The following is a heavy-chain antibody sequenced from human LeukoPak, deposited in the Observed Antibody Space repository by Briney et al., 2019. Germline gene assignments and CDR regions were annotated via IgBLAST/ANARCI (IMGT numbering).Heavy chain of an antibody. CDR3: ARSPPRWWFDL. Sequence: SETLSLTCTVSGGSISSYYWSWIRQPPGKGLEWIGYIYYSGSTNYNPSLKSRVTISVDTSKNQFSLKLSSVTAADTAVYYCARSPPRWWFDLWGQGTLVSVSS. CDR2: IYYSGST. CDR1: GGSISSYY. V-gene: IGHV4-59*01. J-gene: IGHJ5*02.